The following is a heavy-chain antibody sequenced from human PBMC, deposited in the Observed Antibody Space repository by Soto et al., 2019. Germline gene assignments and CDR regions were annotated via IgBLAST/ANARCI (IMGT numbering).Heavy chain of an antibody. CDR3: TRLYNNFKFDP. J-gene: IGHJ5*02. V-gene: IGHV3-73*01. CDR1: GFTFSGSA. CDR2: TKSKANNYAT. Sequence: GALRLSCAASGFTFSGSAMHWVRQASGKGLEWVGRTKSKANNYATAYAASVKGRFTISRDDSKNTAYLQMNSLKTEDTAVYYCTRLYNNFKFDPWGQGTLVTVSS. D-gene: IGHD3-10*01.